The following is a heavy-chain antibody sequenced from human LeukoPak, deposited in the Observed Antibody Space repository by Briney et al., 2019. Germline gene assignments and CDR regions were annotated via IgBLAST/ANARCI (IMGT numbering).Heavy chain of an antibody. Sequence: GASVKVSCKASGYTFTGYYMHWVRQAPGQGLEWMGIINPSGGSTSYAQKFQGRVTMTRDTSTSTVYMELSSLRSEDTAVYYCARDCRGFPQSSWLPSDFWGQGTLVTVSS. CDR2: INPSGGST. J-gene: IGHJ4*02. CDR1: GYTFTGYY. CDR3: ARDCRGFPQSSWLPSDF. D-gene: IGHD6-19*01. V-gene: IGHV1-46*01.